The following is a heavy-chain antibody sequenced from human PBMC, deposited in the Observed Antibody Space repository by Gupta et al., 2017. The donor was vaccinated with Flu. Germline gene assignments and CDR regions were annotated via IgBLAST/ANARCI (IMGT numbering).Heavy chain of an antibody. V-gene: IGHV4-31*03. Sequence: QVQLQESGPGLVKSSQTLSLTCTVSGASINSGGYYWNWIRQHPGKGLEWIGYIYYSGSTYSNPALKSRLTISLDTSKNQFALKLIYGNAADTAIYYCARGVKLRPNYFDYCGQGTLVTVSS. CDR2: IYYSGST. J-gene: IGHJ4*02. D-gene: IGHD1-26*01. CDR3: ARGVKLRPNYFDY. CDR1: GASINSGGYY.